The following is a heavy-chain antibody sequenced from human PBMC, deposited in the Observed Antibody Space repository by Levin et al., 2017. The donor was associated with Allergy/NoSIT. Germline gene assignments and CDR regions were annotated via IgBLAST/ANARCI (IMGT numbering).Heavy chain of an antibody. CDR2: IYYSGGA. CDR1: GGSINSYY. D-gene: IGHD2-15*01. Sequence: SQTLSLTCTVSGGSINSYYWSWIRQPPGQGLEWIGYIYYSGGANYNPSLKSRVTISVDTSKNQFSLKLTSVTAADTAVYYCARHVVGFCNGGSCPYYFDYWGQGALVTVSS. V-gene: IGHV4-59*08. CDR3: ARHVVGFCNGGSCPYYFDY. J-gene: IGHJ4*02.